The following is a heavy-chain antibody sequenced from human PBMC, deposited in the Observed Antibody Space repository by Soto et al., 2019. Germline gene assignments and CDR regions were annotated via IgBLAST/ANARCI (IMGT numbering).Heavy chain of an antibody. V-gene: IGHV3-21*01. CDR1: GFTFSSYS. CDR2: ISSSSSYI. D-gene: IGHD5-12*01. Sequence: GGSLRLSCAASGFTFSSYSMNWVRQAPGKGLEWVSSISSSSSYIYYADSVKGRFTISRDNAKNSLYLQMNSLRAEDTAVYYCARDRGGIVATIDPFDYWGQGTLVTVSS. J-gene: IGHJ4*02. CDR3: ARDRGGIVATIDPFDY.